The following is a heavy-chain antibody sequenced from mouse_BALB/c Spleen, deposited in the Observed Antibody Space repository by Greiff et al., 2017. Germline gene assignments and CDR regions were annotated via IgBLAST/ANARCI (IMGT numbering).Heavy chain of an antibody. Sequence: VKVVESGPGLVQPSQSLSITCTVSGFSLTSYGVHWVRQSPGKGLEWLGVIWSGGSTDYNAAFISRLSISKDNSKSQVFFKMNSLQANDTAIYYCARNGPTYYGSSYGYAIDYWGQGTSVTVSS. D-gene: IGHD1-1*01. CDR2: IWSGGST. V-gene: IGHV2-2*02. CDR3: ARNGPTYYGSSYGYAIDY. J-gene: IGHJ4*01. CDR1: GFSLTSYG.